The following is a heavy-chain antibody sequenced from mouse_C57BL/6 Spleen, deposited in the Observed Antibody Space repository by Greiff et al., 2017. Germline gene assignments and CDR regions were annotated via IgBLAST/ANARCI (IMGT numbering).Heavy chain of an antibody. J-gene: IGHJ4*01. D-gene: IGHD2-5*01. CDR1: GYTFTSYW. V-gene: IGHV1-7*01. Sequence: QVQLKQSGAELAKPGASVKLSCKASGYTFTSYWMHWVKQRPGQGLEWIGYINPSSGYTKYNQKFKDKATLIADKSSSTAYMQLSSLTYEDSAVYCCARSYSNYDYYAMDYWGQGTSVTVSS. CDR3: ARSYSNYDYYAMDY. CDR2: INPSSGYT.